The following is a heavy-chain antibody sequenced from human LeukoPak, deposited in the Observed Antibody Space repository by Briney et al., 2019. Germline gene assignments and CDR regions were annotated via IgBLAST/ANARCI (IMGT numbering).Heavy chain of an antibody. D-gene: IGHD1-26*01. CDR1: GYTFTSYY. Sequence: ASVKVSCKASGYTFTSYYMHWVRQAPGQGLEWMGIINPSGGSTIYAQKFQGRVTMTRDTSTSTVYMELSSLRSEDTAVYYCARDGLIVGATGGDDYWGQGTLVTVSS. J-gene: IGHJ4*02. CDR2: INPSGGST. V-gene: IGHV1-46*03. CDR3: ARDGLIVGATGGDDY.